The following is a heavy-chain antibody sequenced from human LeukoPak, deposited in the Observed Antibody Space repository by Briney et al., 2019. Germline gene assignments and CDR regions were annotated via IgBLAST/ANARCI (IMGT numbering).Heavy chain of an antibody. CDR2: ISYDGSNK. V-gene: IGHV3-30*18. Sequence: PGGSLRLSCAASGFTFSSCWMSWVRQAPGKGLEWVAVISYDGSNKYYADSVKGRFTISRDNSKNTLYLQMNSLRAEDTAVYYCAKDGSNLAYYFDYWGQGTLVTVSS. D-gene: IGHD4-11*01. CDR1: GFTFSSCW. CDR3: AKDGSNLAYYFDY. J-gene: IGHJ4*02.